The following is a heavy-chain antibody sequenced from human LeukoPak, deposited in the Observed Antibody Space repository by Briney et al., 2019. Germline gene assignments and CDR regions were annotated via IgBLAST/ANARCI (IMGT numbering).Heavy chain of an antibody. D-gene: IGHD1-7*01. CDR1: GGTFSSYA. CDR2: IIPIFGTA. V-gene: IGHV1-69*05. Sequence: SVKVSCRASGGTFSSYAISWVRQAPGQGLEWMGGIIPIFGTANYAQKFQGRVTITTDESTSTAYMELSSLRSEDTAVYYCARDVLTGTNDFFYMDVWGKGTTVTVSS. J-gene: IGHJ6*03. CDR3: ARDVLTGTNDFFYMDV.